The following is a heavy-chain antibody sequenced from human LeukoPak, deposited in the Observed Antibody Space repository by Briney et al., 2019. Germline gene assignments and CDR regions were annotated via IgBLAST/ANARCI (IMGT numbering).Heavy chain of an antibody. V-gene: IGHV3-30*04. CDR2: ISYDGSNK. CDR1: GFTFSSYA. CDR3: ARDRRVDYYYYMDV. Sequence: GGSLRLSCAASGFTFSSYAMHWVRQAPGKGLEWVAVISYDGSNKYYADSVKGRFTISRDNSKNTLYLQMNSLRAEDTAVYYCARDRRVDYYYYMDVWGKGTTVTVSS. J-gene: IGHJ6*03. D-gene: IGHD2-15*01.